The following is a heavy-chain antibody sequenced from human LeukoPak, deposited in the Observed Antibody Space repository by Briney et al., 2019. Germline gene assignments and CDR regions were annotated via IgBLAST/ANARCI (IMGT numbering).Heavy chain of an antibody. J-gene: IGHJ5*02. CDR3: ARVFLWSSGAIVVVPAANSVWFDP. CDR2: IYYSGST. D-gene: IGHD2-2*01. Sequence: PSETLSLTCTVSGGSISSSSYYWGWIRQPPGKGLEWIGCIYYSGSTYYNPSLKSRVTISVDTSKNQFSLKLSSVTAADTAVYYCARVFLWSSGAIVVVPAANSVWFDPWGQGTLVTVSS. V-gene: IGHV4-39*07. CDR1: GGSISSSSYY.